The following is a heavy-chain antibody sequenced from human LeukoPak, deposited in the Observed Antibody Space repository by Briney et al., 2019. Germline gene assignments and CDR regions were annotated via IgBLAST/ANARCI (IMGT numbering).Heavy chain of an antibody. D-gene: IGHD3-9*01. CDR2: IHQSGST. V-gene: IGHV4-34*01. Sequence: SETLSLTCAVFGGSFSDYYWTWIRQPPGKGLEWIGEIHQSGSTNYNPSLKGRVTISVDTSKNQFSLKLSSVTAADTAVYYCARARLRFFDWSQNYYYGMDVWGQGTTVTVSS. CDR1: GGSFSDYY. CDR3: ARARLRFFDWSQNYYYGMDV. J-gene: IGHJ6*02.